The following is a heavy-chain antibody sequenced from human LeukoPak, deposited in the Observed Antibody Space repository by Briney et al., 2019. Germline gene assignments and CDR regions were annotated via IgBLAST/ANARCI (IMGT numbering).Heavy chain of an antibody. Sequence: GEPRNFSGKASVYRFTSYWSGWVRKMQGKGLGWMGIIYPGDSDNSYSPSFQGQVTISADKSISTAYLQWSSLKAPDTAMYYCARYPERSGPDAFDIWGQGTMVTVSS. CDR2: IYPGDSDN. CDR1: VYRFTSYW. D-gene: IGHD3-3*01. CDR3: ARYPERSGPDAFDI. V-gene: IGHV5-51*01. J-gene: IGHJ3*02.